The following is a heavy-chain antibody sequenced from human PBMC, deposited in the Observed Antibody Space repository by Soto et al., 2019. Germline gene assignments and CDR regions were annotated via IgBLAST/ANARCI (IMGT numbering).Heavy chain of an antibody. Sequence: EVQLLESGGGLVQPGGSLRLSCAASGFTFATYAMSWVRQAPGKGLEWLSFISESGGSANYADSVKGRFTISRDNAKNTLYLQMNNRRADDSAVYYCAKGGWIDYCGQGTVVTVSS. CDR2: ISESGGSA. CDR3: AKGGWIDY. D-gene: IGHD2-15*01. CDR1: GFTFATYA. J-gene: IGHJ4*02. V-gene: IGHV3-23*01.